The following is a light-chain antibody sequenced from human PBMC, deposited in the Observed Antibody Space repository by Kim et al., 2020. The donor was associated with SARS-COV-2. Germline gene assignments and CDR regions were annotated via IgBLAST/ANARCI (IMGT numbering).Light chain of an antibody. CDR3: SSYTSSSSLYV. V-gene: IGLV2-14*03. CDR2: DVS. CDR1: SSDVGGYNY. J-gene: IGLJ1*01. Sequence: QSITIYCAGTSSDVGGYNYVSWYQQHPGKAPKLMIYDVSNRPSGVSNRFSGSKSGNTASLTISGLQAEDEADYYCSSYTSSSSLYVFGTGTKVTVL.